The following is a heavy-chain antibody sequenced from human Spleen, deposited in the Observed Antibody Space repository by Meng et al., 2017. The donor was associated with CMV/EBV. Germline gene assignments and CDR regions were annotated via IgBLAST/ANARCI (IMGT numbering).Heavy chain of an antibody. J-gene: IGHJ3*02. CDR2: IYYSGST. D-gene: IGHD4-17*01. CDR3: ARGEKDGGVTTFAFDI. CDR1: GAISSGGYY. Sequence: GAISSGGYYWSWIRPHPGKGLEWIGYIYYSGSTYYNPSLKSRVTISVDTSKNQFSLKVTSVTAADTAVYYCARGEKDGGVTTFAFDIWGQGTMVTVSS. V-gene: IGHV4-31*02.